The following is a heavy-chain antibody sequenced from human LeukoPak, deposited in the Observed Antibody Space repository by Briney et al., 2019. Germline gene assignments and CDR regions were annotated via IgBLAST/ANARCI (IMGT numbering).Heavy chain of an antibody. V-gene: IGHV4-4*07. CDR3: ASLVGSGSSWYSDY. Sequence: SETLSLTCTVSGGSISSYYWSWIRQPPGKGLEWIGRIYTSGSTNYNPSLKSRVTMSVDTSKNQFSLKLSSVTAADTAVYYCASLVGSGSSWYSDYWGQGTLVTVSS. D-gene: IGHD6-13*01. J-gene: IGHJ4*02. CDR1: GGSISSYY. CDR2: IYTSGST.